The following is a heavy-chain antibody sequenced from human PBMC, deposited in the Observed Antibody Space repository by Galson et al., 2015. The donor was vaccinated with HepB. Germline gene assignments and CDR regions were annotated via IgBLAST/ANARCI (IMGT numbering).Heavy chain of an antibody. CDR2: ISSSSSTL. Sequence: SLRLSCAASGFTFSSYSMNWVRQAPGKGLECVSYISSSSSTLYYADSVKGRFTISRDNAKNSLYLQMNSLRDEDTAVYYCTRGDAFDIWGQGTMVTVSS. CDR1: GFTFSSYS. J-gene: IGHJ3*02. D-gene: IGHD3-10*01. V-gene: IGHV3-48*02. CDR3: TRGDAFDI.